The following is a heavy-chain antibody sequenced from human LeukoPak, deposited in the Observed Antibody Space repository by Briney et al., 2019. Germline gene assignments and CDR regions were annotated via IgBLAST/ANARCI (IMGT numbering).Heavy chain of an antibody. V-gene: IGHV3-7*03. CDR3: AKTGGSSWYVDY. D-gene: IGHD6-13*01. CDR1: GFRFSSYG. Sequence: PGGSLRLSCAASGFRFSSYGMSWVRQAPGKGLEWVANIKQDGSEKYYVDSVKGRFTISRDNAKNSLYLQMNSLRAEDTAVYYCAKTGGSSWYVDYWGQGTLVTVSS. CDR2: IKQDGSEK. J-gene: IGHJ4*02.